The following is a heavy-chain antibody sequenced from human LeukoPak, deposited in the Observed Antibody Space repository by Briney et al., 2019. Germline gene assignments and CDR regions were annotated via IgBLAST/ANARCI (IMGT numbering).Heavy chain of an antibody. CDR2: IYNSGST. CDR1: GYSISSGSY. J-gene: IGHJ6*03. Sequence: PSETLSLTCTVSGYSISSGSYWSWVRQPPGKGLEYIGYIYNSGSTNYNPSLKSRVTISVDTSKNQFSLKLNSVTAADTALYHCARAGHGYYYYMDVWGKGTTVTVSS. CDR3: ARAGHGYYYYMDV. V-gene: IGHV4-61*01.